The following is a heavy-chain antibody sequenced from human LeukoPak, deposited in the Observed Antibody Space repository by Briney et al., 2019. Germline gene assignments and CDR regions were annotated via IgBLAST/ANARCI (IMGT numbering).Heavy chain of an antibody. CDR1: GFTFSSYW. CDR2: IKQDGTEK. CDR3: ARDVWFDP. Sequence: GGSLRLSCAASGFTFSSYWMSWVRQAPGEGLEWVANIKQDGTEKYYMDSVKGRFSISRDNAKNSLYLQMNSLRAEDTALYYCARDVWFDPWGQGTLVTVSS. J-gene: IGHJ5*02. V-gene: IGHV3-7*01.